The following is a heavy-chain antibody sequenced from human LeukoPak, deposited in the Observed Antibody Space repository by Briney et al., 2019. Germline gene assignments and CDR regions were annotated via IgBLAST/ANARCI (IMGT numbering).Heavy chain of an antibody. CDR1: GYTFTSYG. J-gene: IGHJ6*02. V-gene: IGHV1-18*01. D-gene: IGHD3-3*01. Sequence: ASVKVSCKASGYTFTSYGISWVRPAPGQGLEWMGWISAYNGNTNYAQKLQGRVTMTTDTSTSTAYMELRSLRSDDTAVYYCARDATYDFWSGSGMDVWGQGTTVTVSS. CDR2: ISAYNGNT. CDR3: ARDATYDFWSGSGMDV.